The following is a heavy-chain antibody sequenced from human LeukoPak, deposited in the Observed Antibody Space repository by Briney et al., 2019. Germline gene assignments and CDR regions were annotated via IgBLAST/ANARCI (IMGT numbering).Heavy chain of an antibody. CDR1: GYTFTSYD. V-gene: IGHV1-8*01. Sequence: ASVKVSCKASGYTFTSYDINWVRQATGQGLEWMGWMNPNSGNTGYAQKFQGRVTMTRNTSISTAYMELSSLRSEDTAVYYCARVYAGGYYYDSSGYYNFDYWGQGTLVTASS. J-gene: IGHJ4*02. CDR2: MNPNSGNT. CDR3: ARVYAGGYYYDSSGYYNFDY. D-gene: IGHD3-22*01.